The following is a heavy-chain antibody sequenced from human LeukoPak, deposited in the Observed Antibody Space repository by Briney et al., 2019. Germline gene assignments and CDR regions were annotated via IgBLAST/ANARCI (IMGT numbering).Heavy chain of an antibody. V-gene: IGHV4-30-2*01. Sequence: TLSLTCTVSGGSISSYSWSWIRQPPGKGLEWIGYIYHSGSTYYNPSLKSRVTISVDRSKNQFSLKLSSVTAADTAVYYCARRGLGRNFDYWGQGTLVTVSS. CDR3: ARRGLGRNFDY. CDR2: IYHSGST. CDR1: GGSISSYS. D-gene: IGHD3/OR15-3a*01. J-gene: IGHJ4*02.